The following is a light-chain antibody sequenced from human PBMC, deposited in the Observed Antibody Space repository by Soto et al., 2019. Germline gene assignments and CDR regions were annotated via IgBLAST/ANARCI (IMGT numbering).Light chain of an antibody. V-gene: IGKV3-20*01. J-gene: IGKJ5*01. CDR2: GAA. CDR3: QQYGSSPPIT. CDR1: QSVSSSY. Sequence: LTQAPGTLYFYPWASGTLCYLVSQSVSSSYFGWYQQKPGQAARLLIYGAASRATGSADRFSGSGSGTDFSLTISRLEHEDFAVYYCQQYGSSPPITFGQGTRLEIK.